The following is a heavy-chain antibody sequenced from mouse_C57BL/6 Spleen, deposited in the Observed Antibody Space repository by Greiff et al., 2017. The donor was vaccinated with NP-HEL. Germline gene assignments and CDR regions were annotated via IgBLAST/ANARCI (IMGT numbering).Heavy chain of an antibody. V-gene: IGHV5-4*01. CDR1: GFTFSSYA. CDR3: ARDKGLKGKSSYAMDY. J-gene: IGHJ4*01. CDR2: ISDGGSYT. D-gene: IGHD3-3*01. Sequence: VKLMESGGGLVKPGGSLKLSCAASGFTFSSYAMSWVRQTPEKRLEWVATISDGGSYTYYPDNVKGRFTISRDNAKNNLYLQMSHLKSEDTAMYYCARDKGLKGKSSYAMDYWGQGTSVTVSS.